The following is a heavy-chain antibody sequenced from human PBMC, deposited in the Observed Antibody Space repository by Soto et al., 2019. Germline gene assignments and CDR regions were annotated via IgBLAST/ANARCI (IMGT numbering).Heavy chain of an antibody. CDR1: GFTFSSYA. J-gene: IGHJ6*02. V-gene: IGHV3-30-3*01. CDR3: ARNRGGYYYYYGMDV. CDR2: ISYDGSNK. Sequence: QVQLVESGGGVVQPGRSLRLSCAASGFTFSSYAMHWVRQAPGKGLEWVAVISYDGSNKYYADSVKGRFTISRDNSKNTLYLQMNSLIAEDTAVYYCARNRGGYYYYYGMDVWGQGTTVTVSS.